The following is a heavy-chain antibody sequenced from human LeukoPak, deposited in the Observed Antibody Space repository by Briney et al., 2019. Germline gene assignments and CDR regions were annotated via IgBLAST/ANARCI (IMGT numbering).Heavy chain of an antibody. V-gene: IGHV3-7*01. Sequence: GGSLRLSCAASGFSFSSLWMSWVRQAPGKGLEWVANIKKDGSDKYYVNSVKGRFTVSRDNAKNSLFLQMNNLRVDDTAVYYCATAGDGYDSSFDYWGQGTLVTVSS. CDR3: ATAGDGYDSSFDY. D-gene: IGHD5-12*01. CDR1: GFSFSSLW. J-gene: IGHJ4*02. CDR2: IKKDGSDK.